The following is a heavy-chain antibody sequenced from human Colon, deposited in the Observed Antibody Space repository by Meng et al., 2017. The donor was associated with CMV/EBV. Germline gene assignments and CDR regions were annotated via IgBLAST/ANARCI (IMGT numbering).Heavy chain of an antibody. CDR2: ISRSGSTI. V-gene: IGHV3-11*04. CDR1: GFTFSDYY. CDR3: ARDPNLSDRGWLDP. Sequence: GESLKISCAASGFTFSDYYMTWIRQAPEKGLEWVSYISRSGSTIYYADSMKGRFTISRDNAKNSLYLHMNSLRAEDTAVYYCARDPNLSDRGWLDPWGQGTLVTVSS. D-gene: IGHD2-21*02. J-gene: IGHJ5*02.